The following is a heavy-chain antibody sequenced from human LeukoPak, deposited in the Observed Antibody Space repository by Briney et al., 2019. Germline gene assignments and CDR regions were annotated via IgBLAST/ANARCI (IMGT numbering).Heavy chain of an antibody. D-gene: IGHD6-19*01. CDR3: ARGGIAVALAY. Sequence: PSETLSLTCAVYGGSFSGHYWSWIRQPPGKGLEWIGEINHSGSTNYNPSLKSRVTISVDTSKNQFSLKLSPVTAADTAVYYCARGGIAVALAYWGQGTLVTVSS. V-gene: IGHV4-34*01. CDR2: INHSGST. J-gene: IGHJ4*02. CDR1: GGSFSGHY.